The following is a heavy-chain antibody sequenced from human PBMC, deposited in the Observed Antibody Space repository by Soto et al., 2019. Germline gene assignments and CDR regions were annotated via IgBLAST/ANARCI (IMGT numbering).Heavy chain of an antibody. V-gene: IGHV3-13*04. CDR1: GFTFSSYD. CDR2: IGTTGDT. D-gene: IGHD3-22*01. CDR3: ARAIGPTLFDY. Sequence: EVQLVESGGGLVQHGGSLRLSCSASGFTFSSYDMHWVRQGTGKGLEWVSAIGTTGDTYYAGSVKGRFTISRENAKNSLYLQMNSLRAGDTAIYFCARAIGPTLFDYWGQGTLVTVSS. J-gene: IGHJ4*02.